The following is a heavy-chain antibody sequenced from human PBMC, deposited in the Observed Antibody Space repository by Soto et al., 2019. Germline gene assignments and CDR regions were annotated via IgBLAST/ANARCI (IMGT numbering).Heavy chain of an antibody. Sequence: QVQLQESGPGLVKPSQTLSLTCTVSGGSISSGDYYWSWIRQPPGKGLEWIGYIYYSGSTYYNPSLKSRVNISVDTSKNQFSLKLSSVTAADTAVDYCATGDSSGYRDFDYWGQGTLVTVSS. CDR1: GGSISSGDYY. V-gene: IGHV4-30-4*01. CDR3: ATGDSSGYRDFDY. J-gene: IGHJ4*02. D-gene: IGHD3-22*01. CDR2: IYYSGST.